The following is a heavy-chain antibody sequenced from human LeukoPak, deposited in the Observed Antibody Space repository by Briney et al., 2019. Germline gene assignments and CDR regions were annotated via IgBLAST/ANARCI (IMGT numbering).Heavy chain of an antibody. CDR1: GGSVSSGSYY. V-gene: IGHV4-61*01. CDR3: ARDNAGANWLDP. J-gene: IGHJ5*02. D-gene: IGHD6-13*01. CDR2: IYYSGST. Sequence: SETLSLTCTVSGGSVSSGSYYWSWIRQPPGKGLEWIGYIYYSGSTNYNPSLKSRVTISVDTSKNQFSLKLSSVTAADTAVYYCARDNAGANWLDPWGLGNLVTVSS.